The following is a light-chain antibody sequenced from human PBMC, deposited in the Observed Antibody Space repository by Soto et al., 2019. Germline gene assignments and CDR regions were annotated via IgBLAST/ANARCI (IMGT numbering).Light chain of an antibody. Sequence: DVVMTQSPLSLSVTLGPPASISCSSTQSLDYSYGRTFLNWFQQRPGQSPRRLLYKVSNRDYGVPDRVSGSGSGSNFTLKISRVEDEAVGVYFCMHGRYCATCGQGTKLEIK. CDR3: MHGRYCAT. V-gene: IGKV2-30*01. J-gene: IGKJ2*01. CDR2: KVS. CDR1: QSLDYSYGRTF.